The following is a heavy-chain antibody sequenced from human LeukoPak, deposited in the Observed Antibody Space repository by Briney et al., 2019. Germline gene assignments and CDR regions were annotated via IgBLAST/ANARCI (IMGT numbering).Heavy chain of an antibody. J-gene: IGHJ4*02. CDR1: GGTFSSYA. D-gene: IGHD4-17*01. CDR3: ASRRYGDYVVDY. CDR2: IIPIFGTA. Sequence: SVKVSCKASGGTFSSYAISWVRQAPGQGLEWMGGIIPIFGTANCAQKFQGRVTITADKSTSTAYMELSSLRSEDTAVYYCASRRYGDYVVDYWGQGTLVTVSS. V-gene: IGHV1-69*06.